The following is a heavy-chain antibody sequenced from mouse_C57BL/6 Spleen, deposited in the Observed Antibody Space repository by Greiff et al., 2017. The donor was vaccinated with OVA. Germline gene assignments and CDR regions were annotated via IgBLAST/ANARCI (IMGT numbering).Heavy chain of an antibody. CDR1: GFTFSDYG. Sequence: EVHLVESGGGLVKPGGSLKLSCAASGFTFSDYGMHWVRQAPEKGLEWVAYISSGSSTIYYADTVKGRFTISRDNAKNTLFLQMTSLRSEDTAMYYCARGYVGYYWYFDVWGTGTTVTVSS. J-gene: IGHJ1*03. CDR2: ISSGSSTI. CDR3: ARGYVGYYWYFDV. V-gene: IGHV5-17*01. D-gene: IGHD2-14*01.